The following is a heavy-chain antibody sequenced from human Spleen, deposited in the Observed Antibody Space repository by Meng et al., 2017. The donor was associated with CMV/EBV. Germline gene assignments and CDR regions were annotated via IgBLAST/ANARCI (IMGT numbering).Heavy chain of an antibody. CDR3: ARGRGAYNYAYDS. J-gene: IGHJ5*01. CDR2: NSKRSDYI. V-gene: IGHV3-21*01. Sequence: ASGCTFGNFGMNGDRQAPRRGLEWVASNSKRSDYIHYADSVEGRYTVSRDNAKNSVYLEMETLTADDTATYFCARGRGAYNYAYDSWGQGTLVTVSS. D-gene: IGHD3-16*01. CDR1: GCTFGNFG.